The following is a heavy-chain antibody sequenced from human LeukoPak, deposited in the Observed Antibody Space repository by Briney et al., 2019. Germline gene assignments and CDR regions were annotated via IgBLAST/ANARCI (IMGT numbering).Heavy chain of an antibody. V-gene: IGHV3-23*01. CDR2: ISGSGGST. Sequence: GGSLRLSCAASGFTFSSYAMSWVRQAPGKGLEWVSAISGSGGSTYYADSVKGRFTISRDNSKNTLYLQMNSLRAEDTAVYYCAKDQGAATGKRGVDCWGQGTLVTVSS. CDR1: GFTFSSYA. CDR3: AKDQGAATGKRGVDC. J-gene: IGHJ4*02. D-gene: IGHD6-13*01.